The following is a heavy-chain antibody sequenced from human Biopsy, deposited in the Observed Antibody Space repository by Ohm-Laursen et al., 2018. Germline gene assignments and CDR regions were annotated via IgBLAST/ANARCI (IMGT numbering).Heavy chain of an antibody. CDR2: ISGYNGNT. Sequence: ATVKISCKPSGYSFNNYGINWVRQAPGQGLEWMGRISGYNGNTKYAQKFQGRVTMTTDTSTSAVYMEVRSLRSDDTAVYYCARVALPLYLDNWGQGTRVTVSS. D-gene: IGHD2-21*01. CDR1: GYSFNNYG. J-gene: IGHJ4*02. V-gene: IGHV1-18*01. CDR3: ARVALPLYLDN.